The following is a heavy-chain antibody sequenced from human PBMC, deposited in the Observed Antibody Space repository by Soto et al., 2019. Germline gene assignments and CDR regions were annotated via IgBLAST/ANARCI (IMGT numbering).Heavy chain of an antibody. D-gene: IGHD3-10*01. V-gene: IGHV1-18*01. Sequence: ASVKVSCKASGYTFTSYCISWVRQAPGQGLEWMGWISAYNGNTNYAQKLQGRVTMTTDTSTSTAYMELRSLRSDDTAVYYCARSTYYYGSGSSGYYYGMDVWGQGTTVTVSS. CDR1: GYTFTSYC. CDR2: ISAYNGNT. J-gene: IGHJ6*02. CDR3: ARSTYYYGSGSSGYYYGMDV.